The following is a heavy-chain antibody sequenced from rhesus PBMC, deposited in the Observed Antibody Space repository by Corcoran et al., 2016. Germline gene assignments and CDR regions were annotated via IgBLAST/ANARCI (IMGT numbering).Heavy chain of an antibody. J-gene: IGHJ4*01. CDR2: ISGSSGST. Sequence: QVQLQESGPGLVKPSETLSLTCAVSGGPVSSTNWWSWTRQPPGKGLVWIGYISGSSGSTYYNPSLKSRVTISTDTSKNQFSLKLSSVTAADTAVYYCARGMGGSFDYWGQGVLVTVSS. V-gene: IGHV4-65*01. D-gene: IGHD1-44*02. CDR3: ARGMGGSFDY. CDR1: GGPVSSTNW.